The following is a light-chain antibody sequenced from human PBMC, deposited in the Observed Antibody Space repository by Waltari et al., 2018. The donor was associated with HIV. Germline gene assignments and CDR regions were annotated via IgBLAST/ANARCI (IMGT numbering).Light chain of an antibody. J-gene: IGLJ3*02. CDR3: QTYDDSLDGWV. CDR1: SSNIGASHN. CDR2: DNI. V-gene: IGLV1-40*01. Sequence: QSVLTQPPSVSGAPGQRVTISCTGSSSNIGASHNVQWFQQVPGTAPKLLIYDNIYRPSGVPDRVSGSKSGTSASLAITGLQPEDESDYYCQTYDDSLDGWVFGGGTKLTVL.